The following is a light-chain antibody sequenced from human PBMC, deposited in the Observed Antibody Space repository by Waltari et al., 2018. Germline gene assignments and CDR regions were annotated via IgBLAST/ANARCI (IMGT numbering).Light chain of an antibody. V-gene: IGKV3-20*01. Sequence: EIVLTQSPGTLSLSPGERATLSCRASQTVRTTYLAWYQQKPGQAPTLLIYGASSRATGIPDMFMGSGSGTDFSLTISSLEPEDFAVYYCQQYDISPLTFGGGTKVEIK. J-gene: IGKJ4*01. CDR2: GAS. CDR1: QTVRTTY. CDR3: QQYDISPLT.